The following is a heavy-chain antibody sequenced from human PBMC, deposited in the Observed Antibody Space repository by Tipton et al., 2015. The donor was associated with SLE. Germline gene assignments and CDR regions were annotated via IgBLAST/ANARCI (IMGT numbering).Heavy chain of an antibody. Sequence: TLSLTCSVSGGSISGSYWSWIRQPPRKGLEWIGYIYYSGSTNYNPSLKSRVTISVDTSKNQFSLKLSSVTAADTAVYYCARGPPFDYWGQGTLVTVSS. V-gene: IGHV4-59*12. CDR3: ARGPPFDY. CDR2: IYYSGST. CDR1: GGSISGSY. J-gene: IGHJ4*02.